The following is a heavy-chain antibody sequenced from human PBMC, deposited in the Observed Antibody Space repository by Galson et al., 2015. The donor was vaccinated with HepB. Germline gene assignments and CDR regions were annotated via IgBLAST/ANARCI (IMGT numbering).Heavy chain of an antibody. D-gene: IGHD3-22*01. V-gene: IGHV3-48*04. CDR1: GFTFSSYS. Sequence: LRLSCAASGFTFSSYSMNWVRQAPGKGLEWVSYISSSSSTIYYADSVKGRFTISRDNAKNSLYLQMNSLRAEDTAVYYCARVSRGYYDSSGYYYVGLSYYFDYWGQGTLVTVSS. CDR3: ARVSRGYYDSSGYYYVGLSYYFDY. CDR2: ISSSSSTI. J-gene: IGHJ4*02.